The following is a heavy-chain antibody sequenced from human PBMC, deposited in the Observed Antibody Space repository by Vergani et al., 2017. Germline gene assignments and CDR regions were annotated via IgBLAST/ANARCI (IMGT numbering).Heavy chain of an antibody. CDR2: IWDDGSNK. Sequence: QVQLVESGGGVVQPGRSLRLSCAASGFTFISYGMHWVRQAPGKGLEWVAVIWDDGSNKYYADSVKGRFTISRDNSKNTLYLQMNSLRAEDTAVYYCARSRAVEPTDYYGMDVWGQGTTVTVSS. J-gene: IGHJ6*02. V-gene: IGHV3-33*01. CDR3: ARSRAVEPTDYYGMDV. D-gene: IGHD1-14*01. CDR1: GFTFISYG.